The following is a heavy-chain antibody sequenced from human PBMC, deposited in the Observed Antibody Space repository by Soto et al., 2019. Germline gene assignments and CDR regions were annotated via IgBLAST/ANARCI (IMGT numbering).Heavy chain of an antibody. V-gene: IGHV4-59*01. D-gene: IGHD6-6*01. J-gene: IGHJ3*02. Sequence: PSATLSLTCTVSGGSISSYYWSWIRQPPGKGLEWIGYIYYSGSTNYNPSLKSRVTISVDTSKNQFSLKLSSVTAADTAVYYCARATGIAARVAFDIWGQGTMVTVSS. CDR2: IYYSGST. CDR1: GGSISSYY. CDR3: ARATGIAARVAFDI.